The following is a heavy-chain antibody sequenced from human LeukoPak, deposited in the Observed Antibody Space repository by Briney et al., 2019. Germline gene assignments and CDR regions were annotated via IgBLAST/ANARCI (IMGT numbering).Heavy chain of an antibody. J-gene: IGHJ5*02. D-gene: IGHD3-22*01. CDR2: LHPNGGV. CDR1: SDSFSLYY. V-gene: IGHV4-4*07. CDR3: ARVIGVNDKYFDP. Sequence: SETLSLTCNVSSDSFSLYYWSWIRQPAGKGLEWIGRLHPNGGVNYNPSLRSRVTLPGDTSKKQVFLRLTAVTAADTAVYYCARVIGVNDKYFDPWGQGIPVTVTS.